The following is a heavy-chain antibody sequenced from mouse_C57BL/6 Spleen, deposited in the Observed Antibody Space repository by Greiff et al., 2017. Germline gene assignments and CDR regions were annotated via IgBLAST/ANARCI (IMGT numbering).Heavy chain of an antibody. CDR2: IYPRSGNT. Sequence: QVQLKQSGAELARPGASVKLSCKASGYTFTSYGISWVKQRTGQGLEWIGEIYPRSGNTYYNEKFKGKATLTADKSSSTAYMELRSLTSEDSAVYFCAKEYYGSRGLLDYWGQGTTLTVSS. D-gene: IGHD1-1*01. V-gene: IGHV1-81*01. CDR3: AKEYYGSRGLLDY. J-gene: IGHJ2*01. CDR1: GYTFTSYG.